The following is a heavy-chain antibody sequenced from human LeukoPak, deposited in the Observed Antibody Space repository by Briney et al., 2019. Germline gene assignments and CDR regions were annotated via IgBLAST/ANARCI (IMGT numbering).Heavy chain of an antibody. J-gene: IGHJ3*02. V-gene: IGHV4-61*01. CDR1: GGSVSSGSYY. CDR2: IYYSGST. D-gene: IGHD3-22*01. CDR3: ARAGYYDSVDAFDI. Sequence: SETLSLTCTVSGGSVSSGSYYWGWIRQPPGKGLEWIGYIYYSGSTNYNPSLKSRVTISVDTSKNQFSLKLSSVTAADTAVYYCARAGYYDSVDAFDIWGQGTMVTVSS.